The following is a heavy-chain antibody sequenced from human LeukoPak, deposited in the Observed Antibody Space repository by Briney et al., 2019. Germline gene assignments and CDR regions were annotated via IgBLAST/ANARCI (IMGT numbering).Heavy chain of an antibody. CDR2: ISAYNGNT. J-gene: IGHJ6*02. CDR3: ATYTVTTAPYYYGMDV. Sequence: EASVKVSCKASGYTFTSYGISWVRQAPGQGLEWMGWISAYNGNTNYAQKLQGRVTMTTDTSTSTAYMELRSLRSDDTAVYYCATYTVTTAPYYYGMDVWGQGTTVTVSS. D-gene: IGHD4-11*01. CDR1: GYTFTSYG. V-gene: IGHV1-18*01.